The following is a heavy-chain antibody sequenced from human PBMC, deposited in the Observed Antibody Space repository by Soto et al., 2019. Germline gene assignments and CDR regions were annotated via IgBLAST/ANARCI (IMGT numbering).Heavy chain of an antibody. CDR1: GDSISGYY. CDR3: VRGNSGWSPYRSRLFHFYYMDV. J-gene: IGHJ6*03. V-gene: IGHV4-59*08. D-gene: IGHD6-19*01. CDR2: ISDSGNT. Sequence: SETLSLTCTVSGDSISGYYWTWIRQPPGKGLEWLGYISDSGNTNYNPSLKSRVAMSIDTSKRQLSLNLWSLTAADTAVYYCVRGNSGWSPYRSRLFHFYYMDVWGKGTTVTVSS.